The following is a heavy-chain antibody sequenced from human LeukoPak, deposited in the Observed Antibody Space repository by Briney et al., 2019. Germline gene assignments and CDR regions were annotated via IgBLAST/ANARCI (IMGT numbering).Heavy chain of an antibody. V-gene: IGHV3-23*01. CDR3: TRPMVTAILYFDY. J-gene: IGHJ4*02. CDR1: GFTLSSYW. CDR2: ISGSGGHT. Sequence: GGSLRLSCAASGFTLSSYWMRWVRQAPGKGLEWVSTISGSGGHTYYADSVKGRFTISRDNSKNTLFLQMNSLRVEDTAVYYCTRPMVTAILYFDYWGQGALVTVSS. D-gene: IGHD2-21*02.